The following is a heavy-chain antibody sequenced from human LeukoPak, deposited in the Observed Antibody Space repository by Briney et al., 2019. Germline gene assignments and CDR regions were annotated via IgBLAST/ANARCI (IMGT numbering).Heavy chain of an antibody. J-gene: IGHJ3*02. CDR1: GFTFSSYS. CDR3: ARVLEMAFHWAFDI. CDR2: ISSSSSYI. D-gene: IGHD5-24*01. Sequence: GGSLRLSCAASGFTFSSYSMNWVRQAPGKGLEWVSSISSSSSYIYYADSVKGRFTISRDNAKNSLYLQMNSLRAEDTAVYYCARVLEMAFHWAFDIWGQGTMVTVSS. V-gene: IGHV3-21*01.